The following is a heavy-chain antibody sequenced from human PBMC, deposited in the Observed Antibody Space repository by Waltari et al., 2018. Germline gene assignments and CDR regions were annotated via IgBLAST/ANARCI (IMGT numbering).Heavy chain of an antibody. CDR1: GFVLGDYS. D-gene: IGHD1-26*01. J-gene: IGHJ3*01. CDR3: ARPLSGTYWLYAFDV. V-gene: IGHV3-11*04. Sequence: QVQLVESGGGVVTPGVCLTLSGAAFGFVLGDYSLSWFRQAPGKGLELISYISTGGSTIYYADSVKGRFTNTRDDAKNSLYLQMNSLSAEDTAVYYCARPLSGTYWLYAFDVWGQGTTVTVSS. CDR2: ISTGGSTI.